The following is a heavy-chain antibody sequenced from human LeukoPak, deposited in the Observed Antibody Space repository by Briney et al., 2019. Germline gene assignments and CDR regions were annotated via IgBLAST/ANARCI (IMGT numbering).Heavy chain of an antibody. CDR3: AKRRGLELLYYYYMDV. CDR1: GFTFSSYA. CDR2: ISVSGGST. Sequence: PGGSLRLSCAAPGFTFSSYAMSWVRQAPGKGLEWVSTISVSGGSTYYADSVKGRFTISRDNSKNTLYLQMNSLRAEDTAVYYCAKRRGLELLYYYYMDVWGKGTTVTVSS. V-gene: IGHV3-23*01. J-gene: IGHJ6*03. D-gene: IGHD1-7*01.